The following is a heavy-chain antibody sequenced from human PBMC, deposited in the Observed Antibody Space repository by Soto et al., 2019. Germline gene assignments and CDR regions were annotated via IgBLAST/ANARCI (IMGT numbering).Heavy chain of an antibody. V-gene: IGHV1-69*02. Sequence: QVQLVQSGAEVKKPGSSVRVSCRASCGTFSIYTISWVRQAPGQGLEWVGRIIHILGIANHGQKFQGRVTITADKSTRSGYMELSSVSSEDTAVYYCARAGKRLDYYYYGMDVCGHGNTFTVSS. J-gene: IGHJ6*02. CDR3: ARAGKRLDYYYYGMDV. CDR2: IIHILGIA. D-gene: IGHD6-13*01. CDR1: CGTFSIYT.